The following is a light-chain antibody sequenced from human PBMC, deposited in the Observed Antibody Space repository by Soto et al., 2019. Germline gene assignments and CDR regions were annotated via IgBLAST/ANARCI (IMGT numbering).Light chain of an antibody. Sequence: VLTQPPSVSGAPGQRVTVSCTGSSSNIGAGYDVHWYQQLPGTAPKLLIYGNSNRPSGVPDRFSGSKSGTSASLAITGLQAEDEADYYCQSYDSSLSGYVFGTGTKVTVL. CDR3: QSYDSSLSGYV. V-gene: IGLV1-40*01. CDR1: SSNIGAGYD. J-gene: IGLJ1*01. CDR2: GNS.